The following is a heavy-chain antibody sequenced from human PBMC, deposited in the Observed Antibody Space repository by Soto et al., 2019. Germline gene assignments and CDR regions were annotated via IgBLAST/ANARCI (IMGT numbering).Heavy chain of an antibody. D-gene: IGHD6-13*01. Sequence: GGLPRLSXPLPRFIPGMSPMSSVREAPGKGLEWVSTTGLNGRTTYYADSVKGRFTVSRDNSRNTLDLQMNSLRAEDTAVYYCATVHGTSRSFDYWGQGTLVTVSS. J-gene: IGHJ4*02. CDR1: RFIPGMSP. CDR3: ATVHGTSRSFDY. V-gene: IGHV3-23*01. CDR2: TGLNGRTT.